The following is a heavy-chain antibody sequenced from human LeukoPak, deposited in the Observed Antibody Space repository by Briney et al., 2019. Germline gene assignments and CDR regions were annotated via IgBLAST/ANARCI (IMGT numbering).Heavy chain of an antibody. J-gene: IGHJ3*02. CDR1: GFTFSSCA. D-gene: IGHD2-2*01. Sequence: GGSLRLSCAASGFTFSSCAMHWVRRAPGKGLEWVAVISYDGSNKYYADSVKGRFTISRDNSKNTLYLQMNSLRAEDTAVYYCAREESVVPHHDAFDIWGQGTMVTVSS. V-gene: IGHV3-30-3*01. CDR2: ISYDGSNK. CDR3: AREESVVPHHDAFDI.